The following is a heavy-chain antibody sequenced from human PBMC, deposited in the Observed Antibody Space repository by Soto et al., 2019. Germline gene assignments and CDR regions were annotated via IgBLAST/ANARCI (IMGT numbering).Heavy chain of an antibody. V-gene: IGHV4-34*01. J-gene: IGHJ4*02. CDR2: INHSGST. CDR1: GGSFSGYY. D-gene: IGHD6-19*01. Sequence: PSETLSLTCAVYGGSFSGYYWSWIRQPPGKGLEWIGEINHSGSTNYNPSLKSRVTISVDTSKNQFSLKLSSVTAADTAVYYCARDRGQWLATSYYFDYWGQGTLVTVSS. CDR3: ARDRGQWLATSYYFDY.